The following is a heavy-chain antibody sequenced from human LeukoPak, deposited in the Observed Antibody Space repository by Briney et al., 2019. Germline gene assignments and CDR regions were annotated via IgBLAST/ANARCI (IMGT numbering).Heavy chain of an antibody. J-gene: IGHJ6*02. Sequence: ASVKVSCKASGGTFSSYAIGWVRQAPGQGLEWMGRIIPIFGIANYAQKFQGRVTITADKSTSTAYMELSSLRSEDTAVYYCAGVAATPYYYYGMDVWGQGTTVTVSS. CDR2: IIPIFGIA. CDR1: GGTFSSYA. V-gene: IGHV1-69*04. CDR3: AGVAATPYYYYGMDV. D-gene: IGHD2-15*01.